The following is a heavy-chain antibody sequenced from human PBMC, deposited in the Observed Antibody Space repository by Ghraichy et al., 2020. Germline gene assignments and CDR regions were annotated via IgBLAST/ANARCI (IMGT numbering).Heavy chain of an antibody. CDR3: ARDRSYYADDQ. Sequence: GGSLRLSCVASGFNINSHGMHWVRQAPGKGLEWAAVMWAVGKKQHYADSVKGRFTISRDTFKNTVYLQMNSVRVEDTAVYYCARDRSYYADDQWGQGTLVTVSS. CDR2: MWAVGKKQ. CDR1: GFNINSHG. J-gene: IGHJ5*02. D-gene: IGHD3-16*01. V-gene: IGHV3-33*01.